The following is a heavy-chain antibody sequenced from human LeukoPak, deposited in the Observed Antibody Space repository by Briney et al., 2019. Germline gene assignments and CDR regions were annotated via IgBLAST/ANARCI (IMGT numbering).Heavy chain of an antibody. D-gene: IGHD3-22*01. V-gene: IGHV3-23*01. CDR1: GFTFSSYA. CDR3: AKDRITMIVVVITSFDY. J-gene: IGHJ4*02. CDR2: ISGSGGST. Sequence: GGSLRLSCAASGFTFSSYAMSWVRRAPGKGLEWVSAISGSGGSTYYADSVKGRFTISRDNSKNTLYLQMNSLRAEDTAVYYCAKDRITMIVVVITSFDYWGQGTLVTVSS.